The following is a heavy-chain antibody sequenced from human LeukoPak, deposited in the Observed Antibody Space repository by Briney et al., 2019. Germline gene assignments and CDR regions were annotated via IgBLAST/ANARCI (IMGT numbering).Heavy chain of an antibody. CDR3: ARFGGVTGY. CDR1: AFIFISFA. Sequence: GWALRLPCSASAFIFISFALMWLRQHPARGLEWVLIISDSGGTTHYKDSVRGGFTVYRDNSKDTQYLQMNSLRAEDTAMYYCARFGGVTGYWGQGTLVTVSS. J-gene: IGHJ4*02. V-gene: IGHV3-23*01. CDR2: ISDSGGTT. D-gene: IGHD3-16*01.